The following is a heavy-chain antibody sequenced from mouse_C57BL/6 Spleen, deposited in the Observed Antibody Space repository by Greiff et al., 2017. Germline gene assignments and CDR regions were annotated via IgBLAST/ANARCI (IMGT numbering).Heavy chain of an antibody. V-gene: IGHV10-1*01. CDR2: IRSKSNNYAT. J-gene: IGHJ4*01. Sequence: EVQLQESGGGLVQPKGSLKLPCAASGFSFNTSAMNWFRQAPGKGLEWVARIRSKSNNYATYYADSVKDRFTISRDDSESMLYLQMNNLKTEDTAMYYCVRRGYYGNYYAMDYWGQGTSVTVSS. CDR1: GFSFNTSA. D-gene: IGHD2-1*01. CDR3: VRRGYYGNYYAMDY.